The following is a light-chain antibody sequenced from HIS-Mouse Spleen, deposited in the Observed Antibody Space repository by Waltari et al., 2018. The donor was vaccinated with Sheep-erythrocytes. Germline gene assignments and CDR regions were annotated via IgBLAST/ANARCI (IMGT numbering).Light chain of an antibody. J-gene: IGKJ1*01. Sequence: DIQMTQSPSSLSASVGDRVTITCRASQSISSYLYWYQQKPGKAPKILIYAASSLQSGVPSRFSGSGSGTDFTLTISSLQPEDFATYYCQQSYSTPRTFGQGTKVEIK. CDR1: QSISSY. V-gene: IGKV1-39*01. CDR2: AAS. CDR3: QQSYSTPRT.